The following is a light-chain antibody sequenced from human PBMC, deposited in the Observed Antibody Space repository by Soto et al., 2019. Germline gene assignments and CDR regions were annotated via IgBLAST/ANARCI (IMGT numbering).Light chain of an antibody. J-gene: IGKJ1*01. Sequence: DIQMTQSPSILSASVGDRVPITCRSSQTITNWLAWYQQKPGKAPRLLIYDASSLESWVPSRFSGSGSGTEFTLTISSLQSEDFATYYCLHDHNYPRTFGQGTKVDIK. CDR1: QTITNW. CDR3: LHDHNYPRT. V-gene: IGKV1-5*01. CDR2: DAS.